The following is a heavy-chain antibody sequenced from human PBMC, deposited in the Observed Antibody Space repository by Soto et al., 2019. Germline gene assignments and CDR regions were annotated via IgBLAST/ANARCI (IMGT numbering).Heavy chain of an antibody. D-gene: IGHD6-19*01. CDR2: IYYSGST. CDR3: ASGGRNGWQVVFDI. J-gene: IGHJ3*02. V-gene: IGHV4-39*07. CDR1: GGSINSSSYF. Sequence: ETLSLTCSVSGGSINSSSYFWGWVRQPPGKGLEGIGSIYYSGSTYYNPSLRSRVTMSFYTSKNQFSLKLTSVTAADTAVYYCASGGRNGWQVVFDICGKGTMVTV.